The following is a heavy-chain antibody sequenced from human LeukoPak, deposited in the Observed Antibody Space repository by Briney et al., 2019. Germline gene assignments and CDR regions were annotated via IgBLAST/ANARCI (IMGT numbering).Heavy chain of an antibody. CDR3: ARVGHRGVVTAKC. V-gene: IGHV1-2*02. J-gene: IGHJ4*02. D-gene: IGHD2-21*02. CDR1: GYTFTGYY. CDR2: INPNSGGT. Sequence: ASVKVSCKASGYTFTGYYMHWVRQAPGQGLEWMGWINPNSGGTNYAQKFQGRVTMTRDTSISTAYMELSRLRSDDTAVYYCARVGHRGVVTAKCWGQGTLVTVSS.